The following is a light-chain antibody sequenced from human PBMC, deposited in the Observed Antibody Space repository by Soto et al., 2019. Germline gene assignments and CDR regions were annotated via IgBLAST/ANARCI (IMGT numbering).Light chain of an antibody. Sequence: QSVLTQPPSASGTPGQRVTISCSGSSSNIGSNTVNWYQQLPGTAPKLLIYSNNQRPSGVPDRFSGSKSGTSASLAISGLQCEDEADYYCESCYDSLNGVVFGGGTKVTFL. CDR3: ESCYDSLNGVV. J-gene: IGLJ2*01. CDR1: SSNIGSNT. V-gene: IGLV1-44*01. CDR2: SNN.